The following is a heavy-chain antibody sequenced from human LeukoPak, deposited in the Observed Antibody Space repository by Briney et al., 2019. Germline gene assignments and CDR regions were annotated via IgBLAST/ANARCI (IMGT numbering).Heavy chain of an antibody. D-gene: IGHD2-2*01. CDR3: ARSDPDRKDIVVVPAVHDAFDI. V-gene: IGHV4-61*02. Sequence: PSETLSLTCTVSGGSISSGSYYWSWIRQPAGKGLEWIGRIYTSGSTNYNPSLKSRVTISVDTSKNQFSLKLSSVTAADTAVYYCARSDPDRKDIVVVPAVHDAFDIWGQGTMVTVSS. CDR1: GGSISSGSYY. J-gene: IGHJ3*02. CDR2: IYTSGST.